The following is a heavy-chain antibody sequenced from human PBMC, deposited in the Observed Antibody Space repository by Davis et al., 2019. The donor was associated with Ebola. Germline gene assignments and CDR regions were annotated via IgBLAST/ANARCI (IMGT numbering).Heavy chain of an antibody. CDR1: GYNFSGYY. CDR3: ARDLCGGDCYSGGFDS. V-gene: IGHV1-2*02. CDR2: IKPRSGDT. J-gene: IGHJ4*02. Sequence: ASVKVSCKASGYNFSGYYIHWVRQAPGQGPEWMAWIKPRSGDTNSAQKFEGRVTMTIDTSTTTAYMELRGLRSDDTAIYYCARDLCGGDCYSGGFDSWGQGTLVSVSS. D-gene: IGHD2-21*01.